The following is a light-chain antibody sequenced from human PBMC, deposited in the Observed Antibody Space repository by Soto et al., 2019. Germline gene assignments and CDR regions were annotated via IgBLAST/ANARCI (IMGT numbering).Light chain of an antibody. J-gene: IGLJ2*01. Sequence: QSVLTQPASVSGAPGQSITISCTGTSSDVGDYNYVSWYQQHPGKAPKLMMYDVSNRPSGVSNRFSGSKSGNTASLTISGLQAEDGADYYCSSYTTSTSLVVFGGGTKLTVL. CDR3: SSYTTSTSLVV. CDR1: SSDVGDYNY. CDR2: DVS. V-gene: IGLV2-14*03.